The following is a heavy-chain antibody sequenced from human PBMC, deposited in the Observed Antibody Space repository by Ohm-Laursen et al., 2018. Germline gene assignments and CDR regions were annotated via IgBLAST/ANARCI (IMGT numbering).Heavy chain of an antibody. Sequence: GSLRLSCTASGFTFSNNAMSWVRQPPGKGLEWVSSISGSGGSTYYADSVRGRFTISRDNSKNTLYLQMNSLRAEDTAVYYCAKTGGSGWFLNYWGQGTLVTVSS. D-gene: IGHD6-19*01. CDR3: AKTGGSGWFLNY. J-gene: IGHJ4*02. CDR1: GFTFSNNA. V-gene: IGHV3-23*01. CDR2: ISGSGGST.